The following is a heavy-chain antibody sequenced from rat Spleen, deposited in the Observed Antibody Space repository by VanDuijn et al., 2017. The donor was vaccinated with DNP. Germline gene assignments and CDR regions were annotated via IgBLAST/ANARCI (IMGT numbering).Heavy chain of an antibody. CDR3: ASYYYDGYYAMDA. CDR1: GYPLTRKY. V-gene: IGHV3-1*01. CDR2: IRYSGST. J-gene: IGHJ4*01. Sequence: EVELQESGPGLVKPSQSLSPTCSVPGYPLTRKYWGWIRKFPGNKMEWIGHIRYSGSTSYNPSLKSRISITRDTSKNQFFLQLNSVTTEDTATYYCASYYYDGYYAMDAWGQGTSVTVSS. D-gene: IGHD1-12*02.